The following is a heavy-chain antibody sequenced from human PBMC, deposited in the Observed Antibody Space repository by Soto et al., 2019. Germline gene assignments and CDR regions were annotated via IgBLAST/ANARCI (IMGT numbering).Heavy chain of an antibody. D-gene: IGHD3-3*01. Sequence: GGSLRLSCAASGFTFSSYGMHWVRQAPGKGLEWVAVIWYDGSNKYYADSVKGRFTISRDNSKNTLYLRMNSLRAEDTAVYYCARGGDYDFWSGYSGRLDYWGQGTLVTVSS. CDR2: IWYDGSNK. CDR1: GFTFSSYG. J-gene: IGHJ4*02. CDR3: ARGGDYDFWSGYSGRLDY. V-gene: IGHV3-33*01.